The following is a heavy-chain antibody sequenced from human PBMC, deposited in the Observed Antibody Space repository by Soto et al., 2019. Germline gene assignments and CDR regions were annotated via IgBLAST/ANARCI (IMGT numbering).Heavy chain of an antibody. CDR3: VVAAQPYYFDY. Sequence: QVQLVQSGAEVKKPGASVKVSCKASGYTFTSYGISWVRQAPGQGLEWMGWISAYNGNTNYAQKLQGRVTMTTHTATSTAYMALRSLRSDETSVYYCVVAAQPYYFDYWGQGTLVTVSS. D-gene: IGHD2-15*01. V-gene: IGHV1-18*01. CDR1: GYTFTSYG. J-gene: IGHJ4*02. CDR2: ISAYNGNT.